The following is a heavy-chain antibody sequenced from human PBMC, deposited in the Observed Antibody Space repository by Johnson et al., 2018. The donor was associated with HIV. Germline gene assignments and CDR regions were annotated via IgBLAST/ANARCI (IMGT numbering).Heavy chain of an antibody. Sequence: VQLVESGGGLVQPGGSVRLSCAASEFTVRSNYMHWVRQAPGKGLEWVSVIYTGGSTYYADSVKGRFTISRDNSKNTLYLQMSSLKVEDTAMYYCARDGESQQLPLGDAFDVWGQGTMVIVSS. CDR2: IYTGGST. CDR3: ARDGESQQLPLGDAFDV. CDR1: EFTVRSNY. J-gene: IGHJ3*01. D-gene: IGHD6-13*01. V-gene: IGHV3-66*01.